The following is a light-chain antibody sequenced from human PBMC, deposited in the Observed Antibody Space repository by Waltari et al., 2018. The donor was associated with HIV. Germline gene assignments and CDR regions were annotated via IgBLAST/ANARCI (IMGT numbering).Light chain of an antibody. Sequence: QTVVTQEPSLTVSPGGTVTLTCASSTGAVTRGNSPNWFQQKPGQAPRGLIYSTSNKNSWTPARCSGSLLGGKAALTLSGVQPEDEAEYYCLLYYGGAQRYVFGTGTKVTVL. J-gene: IGLJ1*01. V-gene: IGLV7-43*01. CDR1: TGAVTRGNS. CDR3: LLYYGGAQRYV. CDR2: STS.